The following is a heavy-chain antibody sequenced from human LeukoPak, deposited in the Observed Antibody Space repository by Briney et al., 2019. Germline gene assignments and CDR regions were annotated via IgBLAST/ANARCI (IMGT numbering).Heavy chain of an antibody. V-gene: IGHV4-34*01. D-gene: IGHD3-16*02. J-gene: IGHJ3*02. CDR1: GGSFSGYY. Sequence: SETLSLTCAVYGGSFSGYYWSWIRQPPGEGLEWIGEINHSGSTNYNPSLKSRVTISVDTSKNQFSLKLSSVTAADTAVYYCARDRRSDDAFDIWGQGTMVTVSS. CDR2: INHSGST. CDR3: ARDRRSDDAFDI.